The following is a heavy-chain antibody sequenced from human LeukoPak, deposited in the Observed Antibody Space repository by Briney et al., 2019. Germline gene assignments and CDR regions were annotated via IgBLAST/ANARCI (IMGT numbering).Heavy chain of an antibody. CDR2: INPDNGGT. V-gene: IGHV1-2*02. CDR3: ARSPSGELDY. CDR1: GYTFTSYY. D-gene: IGHD1-26*01. Sequence: GASVKVSCKTSGYTFTSYYIHWVRQAPGQGLDYMGWINPDNGGTNYAQNFQGRVIMTRDTSISTAYMQLGRLTSDDTAVYYCARSPSGELDYWGRGTLVSVSS. J-gene: IGHJ4*02.